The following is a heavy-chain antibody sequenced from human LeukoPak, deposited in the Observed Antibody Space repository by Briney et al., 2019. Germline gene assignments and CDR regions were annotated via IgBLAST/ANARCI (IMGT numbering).Heavy chain of an antibody. D-gene: IGHD3-3*01. J-gene: IGHJ3*02. CDR3: ARCWGIRFLEWLFRGCAFDI. CDR1: GGSFSGYY. V-gene: IGHV4-34*01. CDR2: INHSGST. Sequence: SETLSLTCAVYGGSFSGYYWSWIRQPPGKGLEWIGEINHSGSTNYNPSLKSRVTISVDTSKNQFSLKLSSVTAADTAVYYCARCWGIRFLEWLFRGCAFDIWGQGTMVTVSS.